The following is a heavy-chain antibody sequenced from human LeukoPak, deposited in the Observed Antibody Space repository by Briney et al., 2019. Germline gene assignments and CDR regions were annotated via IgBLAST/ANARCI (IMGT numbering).Heavy chain of an antibody. V-gene: IGHV3-9*01. D-gene: IGHD3-16*01. CDR2: ISWNSGSI. CDR3: ARDNTVGTTSIGGMDV. Sequence: GGSLRLSCAASGFTFDDYAMHWVRQAPGKGLEWVSGISWNSGSIGYADSVKGRFTISRDNAKNSLYLQMNSLRAEDTAVYYCARDNTVGTTSIGGMDVWGKGTTVTVSS. J-gene: IGHJ6*04. CDR1: GFTFDDYA.